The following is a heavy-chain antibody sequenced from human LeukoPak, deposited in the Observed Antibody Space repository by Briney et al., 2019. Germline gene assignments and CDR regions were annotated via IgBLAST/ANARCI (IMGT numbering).Heavy chain of an antibody. CDR1: GFTFSSYW. CDR2: INSDGSST. V-gene: IGHV3-74*01. D-gene: IGHD5-12*01. J-gene: IGHJ4*02. Sequence: GGSLRLSCAASGFTFSSYWMHWVRQAPGKGLVWVSRINSDGSSTSYADSVKGRFTISRDNAKNTLYLQMNSLRAEDTAVYYCATAGSGYEDGFDYWGQGTLVTVSS. CDR3: ATAGSGYEDGFDY.